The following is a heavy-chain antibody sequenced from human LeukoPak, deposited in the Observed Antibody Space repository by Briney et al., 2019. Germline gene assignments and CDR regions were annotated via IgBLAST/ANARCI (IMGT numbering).Heavy chain of an antibody. CDR3: ARGGLYYYDSSGYYRERRAFDI. CDR2: ISWDGGST. V-gene: IGHV3-43*01. J-gene: IGHJ3*02. CDR1: GFTFDDYT. D-gene: IGHD3-22*01. Sequence: GGSLRLSCAASGFTFDDYTMHWVRQAPGKGLEWVSLISWDGGSTYYADSVKGRFTISRDNSKNSLYLQMNSLRADDTAVYYCARGGLYYYDSSGYYRERRAFDIWGQGTTVTVSS.